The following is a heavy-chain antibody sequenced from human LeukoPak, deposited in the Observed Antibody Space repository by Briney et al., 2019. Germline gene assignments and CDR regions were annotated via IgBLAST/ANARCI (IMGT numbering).Heavy chain of an antibody. CDR2: ISYDGSNK. Sequence: GRSLGLSCAASGFTFSSYAMHWVRQAPGKGLEWVAVISYDGSNKYYADSVKGRFTISRDNSKNTLYLQMSSLRAEDTAVYYCARGRGIVAPSGYWGQGTLVTVSS. D-gene: IGHD1-26*01. V-gene: IGHV3-30*04. J-gene: IGHJ4*02. CDR1: GFTFSSYA. CDR3: ARGRGIVAPSGY.